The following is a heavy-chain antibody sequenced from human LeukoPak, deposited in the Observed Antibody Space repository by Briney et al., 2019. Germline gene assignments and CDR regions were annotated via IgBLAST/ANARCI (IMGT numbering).Heavy chain of an antibody. CDR2: ISSNGGTT. CDR3: VKDGLGSTFSEFDY. Sequence: GGSLRLSCAASGFSFSAYAMHWVRQAPGKGLEHVSAISSNGGTTHYADSVKGRFTISRANSKNTLYLQMNSLRAEDTAVYYCVKDGLGSTFSEFDYWGRGTLVTVSS. J-gene: IGHJ4*02. V-gene: IGHV3-64D*09. D-gene: IGHD1-26*01. CDR1: GFSFSAYA.